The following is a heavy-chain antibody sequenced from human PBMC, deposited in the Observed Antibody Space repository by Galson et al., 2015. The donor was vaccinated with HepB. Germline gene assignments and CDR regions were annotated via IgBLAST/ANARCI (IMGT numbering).Heavy chain of an antibody. CDR3: ARGRVVRGVINEATGY. J-gene: IGHJ4*02. CDR1: GYTFTSYG. CDR2: IIPILGIA. V-gene: IGHV1-69*04. Sequence: SVKVSCKASGYTFTSYGISWVRQAPGQGLEWMGRIIPILGIANYAQKFQGRVTITADKSTSTAYMELSSLRSEDTAVYYCARGRVVRGVINEATGYWGQGTLVTVSS. D-gene: IGHD3-10*01.